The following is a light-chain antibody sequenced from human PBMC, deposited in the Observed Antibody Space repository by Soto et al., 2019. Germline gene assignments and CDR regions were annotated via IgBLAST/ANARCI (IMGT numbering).Light chain of an antibody. CDR3: ATWDSSLSAWL. V-gene: IGLV1-51*01. J-gene: IGLJ3*02. CDR2: DNN. Sequence: QSVLTQPPSVSAAPGQKVTISCSGGSSNIGNNYVSWYQQVAGTAPKLLIFDNNKRPSGIPDRFSGSKSGTSATLGIAGLQTGEAADYYCATWDSSLSAWLFGGGTKLTVL. CDR1: SSNIGNNY.